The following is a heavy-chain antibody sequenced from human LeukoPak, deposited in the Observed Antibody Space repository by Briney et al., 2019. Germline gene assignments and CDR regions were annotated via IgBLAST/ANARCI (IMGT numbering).Heavy chain of an antibody. J-gene: IGHJ6*03. CDR2: ISAYNGNT. CDR3: ARCDYYYGSGSYSPNYYYYMDV. D-gene: IGHD3-10*01. V-gene: IGHV1-18*01. Sequence: ASVKVSCKASGYTFTSYGISWVRQAPGQGLEWMGWISAYNGNTNYAQKLQGRVTMTTDTSTSTAYMELRSLRSDDTAVYYCARCDYYYGSGSYSPNYYYYMDVWGKGTTVTVSS. CDR1: GYTFTSYG.